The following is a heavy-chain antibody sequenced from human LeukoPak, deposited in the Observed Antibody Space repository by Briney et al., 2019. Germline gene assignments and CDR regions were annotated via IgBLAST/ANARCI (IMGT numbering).Heavy chain of an antibody. J-gene: IGHJ3*02. D-gene: IGHD1-26*01. CDR3: ARGASGTLYDAFDI. CDR1: GGSFSAYY. CDR2: IYYSGTT. Sequence: SETLSLTCAVFGGSFSAYYWSWIRQPPGEGLEWIGSIYYSGTTHSNPSLKSRATISVDTSKNHLSLKVNFVIAADTAVYYCARGASGTLYDAFDIWGQGTMVTVSS. V-gene: IGHV4-59*01.